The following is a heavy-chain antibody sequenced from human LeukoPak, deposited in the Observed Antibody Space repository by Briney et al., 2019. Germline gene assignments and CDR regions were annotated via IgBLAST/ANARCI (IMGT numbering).Heavy chain of an antibody. CDR2: ISGYNGNT. V-gene: IGHV1-18*01. D-gene: IGHD3-22*01. CDR1: GYTFTTYN. Sequence: AASVKVSCKASGYTFTTYNINWVRQAPGQGLEWMGWISGYNGNTNYAQKLQGRVTMTTDTPTSTAYMELRSLKSDDTAVYYCASLKNYYDSSGYLVTDAFDIWGQGTMVTVSS. CDR3: ASLKNYYDSSGYLVTDAFDI. J-gene: IGHJ3*02.